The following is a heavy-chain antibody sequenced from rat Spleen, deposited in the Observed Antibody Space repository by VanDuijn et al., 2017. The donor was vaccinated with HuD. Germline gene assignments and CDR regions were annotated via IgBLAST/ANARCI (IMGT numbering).Heavy chain of an antibody. CDR2: ISYEGSAT. V-gene: IGHV5-22*01. CDR3: TTENYWFAY. Sequence: EVHLVESDGGLVQPGRSLKLSCAASGFTFSDYSMAWVRQAPKKGLEWVASISYEGSATYYGDSVKGRFTISRDNAKSTLYLQMNSLRSEDTATYYCTTENYWFAYWGQGTLVTVSS. J-gene: IGHJ3*01. CDR1: GFTFSDYS. D-gene: IGHD1-10*01.